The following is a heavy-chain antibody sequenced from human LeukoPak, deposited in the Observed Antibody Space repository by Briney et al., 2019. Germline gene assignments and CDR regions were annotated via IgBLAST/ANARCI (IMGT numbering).Heavy chain of an antibody. D-gene: IGHD2-15*01. CDR3: ARGLYRGVAATPAY. Sequence: ASVKVSCKASGYTFTSYDINWVRQATGQGLEWMGWMNPNSGNTGYAQKLQGRVTMTRNTPISTAYMELSSLRSEDTAVYYCARGLYRGVAATPAYWGQGTLVTVSS. V-gene: IGHV1-8*01. CDR2: MNPNSGNT. CDR1: GYTFTSYD. J-gene: IGHJ4*02.